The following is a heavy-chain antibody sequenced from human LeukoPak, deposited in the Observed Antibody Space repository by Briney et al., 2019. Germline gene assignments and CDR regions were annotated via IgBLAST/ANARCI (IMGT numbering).Heavy chain of an antibody. CDR2: IYPGDSGT. D-gene: IGHD3-10*01. Sequence: GESLKISCQGSGYSFTSYWIGWVRQMPGKGLEWMGIIYPGDSGTRYSPSFQGQVTISADKSINTAYLQWSSLKASDTAMYYCARAPGAYAFDIWGRGTMVAVSS. V-gene: IGHV5-51*01. CDR3: ARAPGAYAFDI. J-gene: IGHJ3*02. CDR1: GYSFTSYW.